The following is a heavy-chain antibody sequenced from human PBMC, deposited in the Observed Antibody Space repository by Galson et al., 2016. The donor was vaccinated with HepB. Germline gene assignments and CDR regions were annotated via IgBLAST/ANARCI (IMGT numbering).Heavy chain of an antibody. V-gene: IGHV7-4-1*02. CDR3: ATLWVWGHNWFDP. J-gene: IGHJ5*02. Sequence: SVKVSCKASGYTFTSYAMNWVRQAPGQGLEWMGWINTKTGNPTYAQGFTGRFVFSLDTSVSTAYLQISSLKAEDTAVYYCATLWVWGHNWFDPWGQGTLVTVSS. D-gene: IGHD3-16*01. CDR1: GYTFTSYA. CDR2: INTKTGNP.